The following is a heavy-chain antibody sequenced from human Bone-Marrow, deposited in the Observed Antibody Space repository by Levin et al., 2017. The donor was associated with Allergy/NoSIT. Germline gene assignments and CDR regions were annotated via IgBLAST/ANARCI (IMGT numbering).Heavy chain of an antibody. CDR2: IHYNGNT. J-gene: IGHJ4*02. D-gene: IGHD2-21*01. V-gene: IGHV4-39*07. CDR3: ASILLEDAGIYGY. Sequence: PSQTLSLTCSVSGGSISGSNYYWAWIRQPPGKGLEWIGSIHYNGNTHYNPSLKSRVTISLDTSKNQFSLKLSSLTAADPAVYYCASILLEDAGIYGYWGPGIQVIVSA. CDR1: GGSISGSNYY.